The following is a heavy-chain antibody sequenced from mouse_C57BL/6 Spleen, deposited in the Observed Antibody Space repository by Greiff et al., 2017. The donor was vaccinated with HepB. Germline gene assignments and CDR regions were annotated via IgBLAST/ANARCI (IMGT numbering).Heavy chain of an antibody. CDR1: GYTFTSYD. V-gene: IGHV1-85*01. J-gene: IGHJ3*01. CDR2: IYPRDGST. D-gene: IGHD1-1*01. Sequence: QVQLKESGPELVKPGASVKLSCKASGYTFTSYDINWVKQRPGQGLEWIGWIYPRDGSTKYNEKFKGKATLTVDTSSSTAYMELHSLTSEDSAVYFCARDYYGGVPWFAYWGQGTLVTVSA. CDR3: ARDYYGGVPWFAY.